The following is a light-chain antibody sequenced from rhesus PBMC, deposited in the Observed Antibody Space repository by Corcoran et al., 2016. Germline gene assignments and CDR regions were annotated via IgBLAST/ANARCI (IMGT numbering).Light chain of an antibody. J-gene: IGKJ4*01. CDR1: QGITND. Sequence: DIQMTQSPSSLSASVGDRVTITCRASQGITNDLAWYQQKPGETPKLLIYEASNLQSGIPSRFSGNGSGTDFTLTISSLQPEDFATYYCQHYYSTPLTFGGGTKVEIK. CDR2: EAS. CDR3: QHYYSTPLT. V-gene: IGKV1-25*01.